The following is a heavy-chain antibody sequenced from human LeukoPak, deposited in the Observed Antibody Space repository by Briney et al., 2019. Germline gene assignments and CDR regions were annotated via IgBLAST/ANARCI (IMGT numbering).Heavy chain of an antibody. V-gene: IGHV4-4*02. J-gene: IGHJ3*02. CDR3: ARGGRSAFDI. CDR2: IFHIEVT. Sequence: SETLSLTCAVSGGSISSDHWWSWVRQPPGKSLEWIGEIFHIEVTNYKPSLKSRVSMSVDNSRHQFSLNLRSVTAADTAVYFCARGGRSAFDIWGPGTKVIVSS. CDR1: GGSISSDHW.